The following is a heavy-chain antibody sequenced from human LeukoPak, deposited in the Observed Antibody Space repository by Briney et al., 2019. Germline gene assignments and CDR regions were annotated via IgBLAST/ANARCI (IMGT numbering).Heavy chain of an antibody. CDR1: GGTFSSYA. CDR3: ARCSWFGDTEDYYYGMDV. Sequence: GASVKVSCKAPGGTFSSYAISWVRQAPGQGLEWMGRIIPILGIANYAQKFQGRVTITADKSTSTAYMELSSLRSEDTAVYYCARCSWFGDTEDYYYGMDVWGQGTTVTVSS. V-gene: IGHV1-69*04. J-gene: IGHJ6*02. D-gene: IGHD3-10*01. CDR2: IIPILGIA.